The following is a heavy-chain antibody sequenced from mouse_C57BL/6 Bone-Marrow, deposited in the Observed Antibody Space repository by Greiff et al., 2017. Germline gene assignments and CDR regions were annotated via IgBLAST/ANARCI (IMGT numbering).Heavy chain of an antibody. CDR1: GFTFSNYW. V-gene: IGHV6-3*01. CDR2: IRLKSDNYAT. Sequence: EVQGVESGGGLVQPGGSMKLSCVASGFTFSNYWMNWVRQSPEKGLEWVAQIRLKSDNYATHYAESVKGRFTISRDDSKSSVYLQMNNLRAEDTGIYYCTGGYSNFYYYAMDYWGQGTSVTVSS. CDR3: TGGYSNFYYYAMDY. D-gene: IGHD2-5*01. J-gene: IGHJ4*01.